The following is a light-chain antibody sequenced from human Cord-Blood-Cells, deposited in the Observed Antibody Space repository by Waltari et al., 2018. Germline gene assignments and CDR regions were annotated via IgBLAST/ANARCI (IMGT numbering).Light chain of an antibody. V-gene: IGKV1-39*01. Sequence: DIQMTQSPSSLSASVGDRVTLTCRASQSISSYLNWYQQKPGKAPKVLIYAASSLQSWVPSRVSGSGSGTDFTLTISSLQPEDFATYYCQQSYSTLLTFGGGTKVEIK. CDR1: QSISSY. CDR2: AAS. J-gene: IGKJ4*01. CDR3: QQSYSTLLT.